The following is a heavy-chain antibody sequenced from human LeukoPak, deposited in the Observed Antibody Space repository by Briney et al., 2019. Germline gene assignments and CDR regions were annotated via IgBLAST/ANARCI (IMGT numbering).Heavy chain of an antibody. CDR3: ARGRSNAGRPLDY. V-gene: IGHV1-69*05. CDR2: IIPIFGTA. J-gene: IGHJ4*02. Sequence: GASVKVSCKASGGTFSSYAISWVRQAPGQGLEWMGGIIPIFGTANYAQKFQGRVTITTDESTSTAYMELSSLRSEDTAVYYCARGRSNAGRPLDYWGQGTLVTVSS. CDR1: GGTFSSYA.